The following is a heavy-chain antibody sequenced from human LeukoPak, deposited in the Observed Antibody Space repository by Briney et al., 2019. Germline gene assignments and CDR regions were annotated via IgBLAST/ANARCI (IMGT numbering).Heavy chain of an antibody. V-gene: IGHV4-59*01. Sequence: SETLSLTCSVSGGSMSNYYWNWIRQPPGKGLEWIGYMFYTGSGKYNPSLKRRVTISVDTSKRQISLKLTSVTAADTAVYYCATNLPGYSYGYWVAWGQGTLVTVSS. D-gene: IGHD5-18*01. CDR1: GGSMSNYY. CDR3: ATNLPGYSYGYWVA. CDR2: MFYTGSG. J-gene: IGHJ5*02.